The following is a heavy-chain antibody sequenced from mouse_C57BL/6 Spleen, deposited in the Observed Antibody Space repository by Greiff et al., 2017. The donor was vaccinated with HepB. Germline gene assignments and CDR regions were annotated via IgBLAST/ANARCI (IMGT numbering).Heavy chain of an antibody. J-gene: IGHJ1*03. CDR3: ARMDYGDYWYFDV. CDR2: IDPSDSET. D-gene: IGHD2-13*01. CDR1: GYTFTSYW. V-gene: IGHV1-52*01. Sequence: VQLQQPGAELVRPGSSVKLSCKASGYTFTSYWMHWVKQRPIKGLEWIGNIDPSDSETHYNQKFKDKATLTVDKSSSTAYMQLSSLTSEDSAVYYCARMDYGDYWYFDVWGTGTTVTVSS.